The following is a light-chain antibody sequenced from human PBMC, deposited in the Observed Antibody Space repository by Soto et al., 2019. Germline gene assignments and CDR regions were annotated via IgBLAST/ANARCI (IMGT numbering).Light chain of an antibody. CDR3: QQYSSWLT. CDR1: QSISSW. V-gene: IGKV1-5*03. J-gene: IGKJ4*01. CDR2: KAS. Sequence: DIQMTQSPSTLCASVGDRVTITCRASQSISSWLAWYQQKPGKAPNLLIYKASSLESGVPSRFSGSGSGTEFTLTISSLQPDDFATYYCQQYSSWLTFGGGTKVEIK.